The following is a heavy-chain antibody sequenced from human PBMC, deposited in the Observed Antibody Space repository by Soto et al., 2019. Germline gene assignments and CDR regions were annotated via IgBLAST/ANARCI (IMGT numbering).Heavy chain of an antibody. CDR2: IHYSGTS. CDR3: ARHWIAGSSIP. CDR1: GDSISSSSQY. J-gene: IGHJ5*02. D-gene: IGHD2-21*01. V-gene: IGHV4-39*01. Sequence: RTCSVSGDSISSSSQYWGWIRQPPGKGLEWIGSIHYSGTSYYNPSLKSRVTIFVDTSKNQLSLKLSSVTAADTAVYYCARHWIAGSSIPWGQGTLVTVSS.